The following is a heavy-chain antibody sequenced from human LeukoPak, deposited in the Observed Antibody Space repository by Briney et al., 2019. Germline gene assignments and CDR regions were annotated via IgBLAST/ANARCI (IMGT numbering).Heavy chain of an antibody. J-gene: IGHJ3*02. CDR2: IRSKAYGGTT. Sequence: GGSLRLSCTASGFTFGDYAMSWFRQAPGKGLERVGFIRSKAYGGTTEYAASVKGRFTISRDDSKSIAYLQMNSLKTEDTAVYYCTREKSSGWDAFDIWGQGTMVTVSS. CDR1: GFTFGDYA. CDR3: TREKSSGWDAFDI. V-gene: IGHV3-49*03. D-gene: IGHD6-19*01.